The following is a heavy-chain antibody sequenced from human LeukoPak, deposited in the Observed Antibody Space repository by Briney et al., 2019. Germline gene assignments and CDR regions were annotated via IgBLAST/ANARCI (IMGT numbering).Heavy chain of an antibody. Sequence: SVKVSCKASGGTFSSYAISWVRRAPGQGLEWMGGIIPIFGTANYAQKFQGRVTITADESTSTAYMELSSLRSEDTAVYYCARETTVTTYDYYYYYMDVWGKGTTVTVSS. J-gene: IGHJ6*03. V-gene: IGHV1-69*01. CDR3: ARETTVTTYDYYYYYMDV. D-gene: IGHD4-11*01. CDR2: IIPIFGTA. CDR1: GGTFSSYA.